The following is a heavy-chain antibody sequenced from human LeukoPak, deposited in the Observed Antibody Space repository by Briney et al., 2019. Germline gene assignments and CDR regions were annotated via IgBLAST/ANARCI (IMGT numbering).Heavy chain of an antibody. CDR3: ARGAAGDPLYFDY. D-gene: IGHD6-13*01. Sequence: ASVKVSCKASGYTFTSYDINWVRQATGQGLEWMGWMNPNGGNTGYAQKFQGRVTITRNTSISTAYIEVSSLRSEDTAVYYCARGAAGDPLYFDYWGQGTLVTVSS. J-gene: IGHJ4*02. CDR2: MNPNGGNT. V-gene: IGHV1-8*03. CDR1: GYTFTSYD.